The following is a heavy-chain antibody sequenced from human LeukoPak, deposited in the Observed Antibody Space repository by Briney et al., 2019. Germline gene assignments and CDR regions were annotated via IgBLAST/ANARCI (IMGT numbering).Heavy chain of an antibody. D-gene: IGHD2-15*01. CDR2: ICNGRTT. CDR1: GDSISSITYY. J-gene: IGHJ4*02. CDR3: ARVGDYCSGGSCYDY. V-gene: IGHV4-39*01. Sequence: SETLSLTCTVSGDSISSITYYWAWIRQPPGKGLEWIGSICNGRTTYYNPSLKGRVTMSIDTSKNQFSLKLSSVTAADTAVYYCARVGDYCSGGSCYDYWGQGTLVTVSS.